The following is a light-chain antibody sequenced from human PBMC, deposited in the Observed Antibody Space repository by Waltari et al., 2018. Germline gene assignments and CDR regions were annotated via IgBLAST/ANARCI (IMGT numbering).Light chain of an antibody. CDR3: QSYDTVLSAYV. CDR2: GNS. CDR1: NSNIRAGYE. Sequence: QSVLTQPPSVSGAPGPRVPLPCTGSNSNIRAGYEVPWYQHLPGTAPRLLIYGNSNRPSGVPDRFSGSKSGTSGSLAITGLQAEDEADYYCQSYDTVLSAYVFGPGTTVTVL. V-gene: IGLV1-40*01. J-gene: IGLJ1*01.